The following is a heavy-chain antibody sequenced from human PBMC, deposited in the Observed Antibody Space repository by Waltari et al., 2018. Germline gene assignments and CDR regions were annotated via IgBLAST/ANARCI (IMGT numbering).Heavy chain of an antibody. CDR2: NSTSNKYI. CDR3: APTAVTYDD. J-gene: IGHJ4*02. CDR1: RRYS. Sequence: RRYSRDGVRQAPGKGLEWVSCNSTSNKYIRYADAVKGRFTISRDNAKNSLYLQMNNLRAEDTAVYYCAPTAVTYDDWGQGILVTVSS. V-gene: IGHV3-21*01. D-gene: IGHD4-17*01.